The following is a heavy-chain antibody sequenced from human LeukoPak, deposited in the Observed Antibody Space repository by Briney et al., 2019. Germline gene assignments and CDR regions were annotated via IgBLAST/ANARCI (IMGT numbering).Heavy chain of an antibody. Sequence: SETLSLTCTVSGGSISSSSYYWGWIRQPPGKGLEWIGSIYYSGSTYYNPSLKSRVTISVDTSKNQFSLKLSSVTAADTAVYYCARAYYYDSSGYYLSWFDPWGQGTLVTVSS. V-gene: IGHV4-39*07. CDR2: IYYSGST. CDR1: GGSISSSSYY. J-gene: IGHJ5*02. D-gene: IGHD3-22*01. CDR3: ARAYYYDSSGYYLSWFDP.